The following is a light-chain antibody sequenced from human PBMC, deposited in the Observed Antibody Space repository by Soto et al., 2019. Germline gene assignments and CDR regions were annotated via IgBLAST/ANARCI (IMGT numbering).Light chain of an antibody. Sequence: IVLTQSPASLSVSPGEGATLSCRASQNVNNLLAWYQQKPGRPPRLLIYGSSTRATGIPARFSGSESGTEFTLSISSLQSEDFAVYYCQQYNKWPITFGLGTRLE. CDR2: GSS. V-gene: IGKV3-15*01. CDR1: QNVNNL. CDR3: QQYNKWPIT. J-gene: IGKJ5*01.